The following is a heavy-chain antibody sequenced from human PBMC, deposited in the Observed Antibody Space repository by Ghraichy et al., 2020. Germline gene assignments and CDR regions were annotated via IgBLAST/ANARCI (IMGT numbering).Heavy chain of an antibody. J-gene: IGHJ6*02. CDR1: GFTFSTYW. CDR3: ARGFRSGWMYV. Sequence: GESLNISCAASGFTFSTYWMDWVRQAPGKGLEWVANIKEDGSEKNYVDSVKGRFTISRDNGENSLYLQMNSLRAEDTAVYYCARGFRSGWMYVWGQGTAVTVSS. CDR2: IKEDGSEK. V-gene: IGHV3-7*04. D-gene: IGHD6-19*01.